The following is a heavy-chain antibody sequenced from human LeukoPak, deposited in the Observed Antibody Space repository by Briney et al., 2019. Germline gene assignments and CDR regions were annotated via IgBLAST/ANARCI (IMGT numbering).Heavy chain of an antibody. CDR3: AKVFKQLDYFDY. J-gene: IGHJ4*02. CDR1: GFTFSSYS. V-gene: IGHV3-23*01. CDR2: ISGSGGST. Sequence: GGSLRLSCAASGFTFSSYSMSWVRQAPGKGLEWVSAISGSGGSTYYADSVKGRFTISRDNSKNTLYLQMNSLRAEDTAVYYCAKVFKQLDYFDYWGQGTLVTVSS. D-gene: IGHD6-13*01.